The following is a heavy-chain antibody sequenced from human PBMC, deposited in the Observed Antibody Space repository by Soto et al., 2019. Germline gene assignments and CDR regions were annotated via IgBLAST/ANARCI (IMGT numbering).Heavy chain of an antibody. J-gene: IGHJ4*02. CDR3: AKDGGLVINEYYFDY. CDR2: ISGSGGST. D-gene: IGHD3-9*01. CDR1: GFTFSSYA. Sequence: GSLRLSCAASGFTFSSYAMSWVRQAPGKGLEWVSAISGSGGSTYYADSVKGRFTISRDNSKNTLYLQMNSLRAEDTAVYCCAKDGGLVINEYYFDYWGQGTLVTVSS. V-gene: IGHV3-23*01.